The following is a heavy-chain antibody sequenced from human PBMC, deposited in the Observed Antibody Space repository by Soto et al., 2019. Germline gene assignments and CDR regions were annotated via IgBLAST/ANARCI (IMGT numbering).Heavy chain of an antibody. V-gene: IGHV4-34*01. J-gene: IGHJ4*02. Sequence: SETLSLTCAVYGGSFSGYYWSWIRQPPGKGLEWIGEINHSGSTNYNPSLKSRVTISVDTSKNQFSLKLSSVTAADTAVYYCARAIPPAIYAYLNRIAAAGCSWGQGTLVTVPQ. CDR3: ARAIPPAIYAYLNRIAAAGCS. D-gene: IGHD6-13*01. CDR1: GGSFSGYY. CDR2: INHSGST.